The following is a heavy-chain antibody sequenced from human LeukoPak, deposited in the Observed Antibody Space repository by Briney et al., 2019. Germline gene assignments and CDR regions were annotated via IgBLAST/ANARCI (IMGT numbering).Heavy chain of an antibody. CDR3: AKHPRLVRYFDS. Sequence: GGSLRLSCAASGFTFSSYAMSWVRQAPGKGLEWVSAIGGSGGSTYYADSVKGRFTISRDNSKNTLYLKMTSLRAEDTARYYCAKHPRLVRYFDSWGQGTLVTVSS. V-gene: IGHV3-23*01. CDR2: IGGSGGST. CDR1: GFTFSSYA. D-gene: IGHD6-6*01. J-gene: IGHJ4*02.